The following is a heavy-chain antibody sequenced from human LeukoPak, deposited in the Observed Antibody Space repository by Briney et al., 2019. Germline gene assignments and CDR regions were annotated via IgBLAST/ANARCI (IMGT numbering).Heavy chain of an antibody. CDR3: ARGGPYCTNGICNTDY. J-gene: IGHJ4*02. D-gene: IGHD2-8*01. V-gene: IGHV3-48*04. CDR2: ISYSGGTI. Sequence: PGGSLRLSCAASGFTFSSYSMNWVRQAPGKGLEWISYISYSGGTIYYADSVKGRLTVSRDNAKKSLYLQMNSLRAEDTAVYYCARGGPYCTNGICNTDYWGQGTLVTVSS. CDR1: GFTFSSYS.